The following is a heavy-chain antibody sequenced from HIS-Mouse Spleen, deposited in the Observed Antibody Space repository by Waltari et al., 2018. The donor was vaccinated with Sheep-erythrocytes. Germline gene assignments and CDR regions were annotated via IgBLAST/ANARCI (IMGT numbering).Heavy chain of an antibody. CDR2: IIPSRGIA. V-gene: IGHV1-69*04. CDR3: AQTGATTPHLDY. J-gene: IGHJ4*01. Sequence: QVQLVQSGAEVTKPGSSVKVSCKASGGTFRSYAISWVRQAPGEGLEWMGRIIPSRGIANYETKFQGRVTITADESTSTAYTELSRLRSHDTAVYYCAQTGATTPHLDYWGHGTLVTVSS. CDR1: GGTFRSYA. D-gene: IGHD1-26*01.